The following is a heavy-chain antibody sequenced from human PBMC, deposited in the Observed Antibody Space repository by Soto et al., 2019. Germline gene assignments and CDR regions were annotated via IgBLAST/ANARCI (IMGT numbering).Heavy chain of an antibody. Sequence: LRLSCAASEFTFSSYAMSWVRQAPGKGLEWVSTISGSGGRTYYADSVKGRFTISRDNSRNTLHLQMNSLRVEDTALYYCAKTLLSTSWYGLHDYVSQGXLVTVYS. CDR1: EFTFSSYA. CDR3: AKTLLSTSWYGLHDY. V-gene: IGHV3-23*01. CDR2: ISGSGGRT. D-gene: IGHD6-13*01. J-gene: IGHJ4*02.